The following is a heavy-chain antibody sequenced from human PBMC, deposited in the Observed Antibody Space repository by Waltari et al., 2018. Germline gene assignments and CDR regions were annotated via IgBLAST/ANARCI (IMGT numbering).Heavy chain of an antibody. CDR1: GGPISSYY. D-gene: IGHD5-18*01. J-gene: IGHJ6*02. CDR3: ARGGYSYGHYYYYGMDV. CDR2: IYHSGSA. Sequence: QVQLQESGPGLVKPSETLSLTCTVSGGPISSYYWTWIPRPPGKGPEWSGYIYHSGSACANPSRKSRVTISVDTSKSPVSLKLGWVTAADTAVYYCARGGYSYGHYYYYGMDVWGQGTTVTVSS. V-gene: IGHV4-59*01.